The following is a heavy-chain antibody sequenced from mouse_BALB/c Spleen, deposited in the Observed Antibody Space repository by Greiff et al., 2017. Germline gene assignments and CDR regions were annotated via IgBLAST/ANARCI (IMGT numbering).Heavy chain of an antibody. D-gene: IGHD3-3*01. J-gene: IGHJ3*01. CDR2: INSNGGST. CDR1: GFTFSSYG. Sequence: EVQVVESGGGLVQPGGSLKLSCAASGFTFSSYGMSWVRQTPDKRLELVATINSNGGSTYYPDSVKGRFTISRDNAKNTLYLQMSSLKSEDTAMYYCARGGGTGAYWGQGTLVTVSA. V-gene: IGHV5-6-3*01. CDR3: ARGGGTGAY.